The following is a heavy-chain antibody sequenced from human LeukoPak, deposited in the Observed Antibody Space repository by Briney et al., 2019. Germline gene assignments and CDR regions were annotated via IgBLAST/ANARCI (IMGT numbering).Heavy chain of an antibody. CDR2: ISGSGGST. CDR3: AKAMGATLFDN. D-gene: IGHD1-26*01. J-gene: IGHJ4*02. CDR1: GFTFSSCA. Sequence: GGSLRLSCAASGFTFSSCAMSWVRQAPGKGLEWVAGISGSGGSTSYADSVKGRFTISRDNSKSTLYLQKNSLRAGDTAVYYCAKAMGATLFDNWGQGTLVTVSS. V-gene: IGHV3-23*01.